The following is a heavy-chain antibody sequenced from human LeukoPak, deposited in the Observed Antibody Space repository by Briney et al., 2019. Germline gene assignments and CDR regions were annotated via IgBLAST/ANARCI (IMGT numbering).Heavy chain of an antibody. V-gene: IGHV3-23*01. CDR3: APRGDTAMVTNYFDY. Sequence: GGSLRLSCAASGFTFSSYAMSWVRQAPGKGLEWVSAISGSGGSTYYADSVKGRFTISRDNSKNTLYLQMNSLRAEDTAVCYCAPRGDTAMVTNYFDYWGQGTLVTVSS. CDR1: GFTFSSYA. J-gene: IGHJ4*02. D-gene: IGHD5-18*01. CDR2: ISGSGGST.